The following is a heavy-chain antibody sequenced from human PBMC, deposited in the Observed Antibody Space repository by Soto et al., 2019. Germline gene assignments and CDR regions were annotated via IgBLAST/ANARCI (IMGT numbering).Heavy chain of an antibody. D-gene: IGHD5-12*01. CDR3: AKHPGATVITAYNWLDP. Sequence: GGSLRLSCSVSGFPFSNYAVHWVRQAPGKGLEWVSAITGGGGRTFYADSVKGRFTISRDNSKNTLYLQMNSLRAEDTAVYYCAKHPGATVITAYNWLDPWGQGTLVTVSS. CDR1: GFPFSNYA. CDR2: ITGGGGRT. J-gene: IGHJ5*02. V-gene: IGHV3-23*01.